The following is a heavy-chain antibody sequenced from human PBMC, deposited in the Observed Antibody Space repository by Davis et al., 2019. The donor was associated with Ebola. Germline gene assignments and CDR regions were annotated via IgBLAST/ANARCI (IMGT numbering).Heavy chain of an antibody. D-gene: IGHD3-3*01. J-gene: IGHJ5*02. Sequence: MPSETLSLTCTVSGGSISSSSYYWSWIRQHPGKGLEWIGYIYYSGSTYYNPSLKSRVTISVDTSKNQFSLKLRSVTAADTAVYYCARQGWSGYSLRHWLDPWGRGTLVTVSS. CDR2: IYYSGST. CDR1: GGSISSSSYY. CDR3: ARQGWSGYSLRHWLDP. V-gene: IGHV4-39*01.